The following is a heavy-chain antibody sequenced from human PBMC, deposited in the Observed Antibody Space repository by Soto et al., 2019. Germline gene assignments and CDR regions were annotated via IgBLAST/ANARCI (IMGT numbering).Heavy chain of an antibody. CDR3: ASDYGPFDY. CDR2: INHSGST. CDR1: GGSFSGYY. Sequence: LETLSLTCAVYGGSFSGYYWSWIRQPPGKGLEWIGEINHSGSTNYNPSLKSRVTISVDTSKNQFSLKLSSVTAADTAVYYCASDYGPFDYWGQGTLVTVSS. D-gene: IGHD4-17*01. V-gene: IGHV4-34*01. J-gene: IGHJ4*02.